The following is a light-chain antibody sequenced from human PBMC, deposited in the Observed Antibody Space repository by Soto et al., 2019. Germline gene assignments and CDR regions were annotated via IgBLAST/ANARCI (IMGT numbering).Light chain of an antibody. Sequence: DIQMTQSPSSLSASVGDRVTITCRASQSISSYLNWYQQKPGKAPKLLIYAASSLQSGVPSRFSGSGSGTDFTLTISSLQPDDFATYYCQQYGNYSPWTFGQGTKVDIK. V-gene: IGKV1-39*01. CDR2: AAS. CDR1: QSISSY. J-gene: IGKJ1*01. CDR3: QQYGNYSPWT.